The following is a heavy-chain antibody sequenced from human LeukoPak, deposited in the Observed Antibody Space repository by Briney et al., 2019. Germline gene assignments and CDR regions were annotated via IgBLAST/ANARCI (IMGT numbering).Heavy chain of an antibody. CDR1: GFTFDDYA. J-gene: IGHJ1*01. Sequence: GRSLRLSCAASGFTFDDYAMHWVRQAPGKGLEWVSGISWNSGSIGYADSVKGRFTISRDNAKNSLYLQMNSLRAEDTALYYCAKEACPDGFQHWGQGTLVTVSS. CDR2: ISWNSGSI. D-gene: IGHD5-24*01. CDR3: AKEACPDGFQH. V-gene: IGHV3-9*01.